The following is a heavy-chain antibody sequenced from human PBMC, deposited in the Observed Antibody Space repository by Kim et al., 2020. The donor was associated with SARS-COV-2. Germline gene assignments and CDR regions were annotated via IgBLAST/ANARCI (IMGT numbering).Heavy chain of an antibody. CDR1: GGSGNSGSHY. V-gene: IGHV4-61*01. J-gene: IGHJ6*02. CDR2: IYYSGTT. CDR3: AGGRVYYYGMDV. Sequence: SETLSLTCTVSGGSGNSGSHYWNWVRQPPGKGLEWIGYIYYSGTTTYNPSLKSRVTISIDTSTSQFSLRLTSVTAADTALYYCAGGRVYYYGMDVWVQGSTV.